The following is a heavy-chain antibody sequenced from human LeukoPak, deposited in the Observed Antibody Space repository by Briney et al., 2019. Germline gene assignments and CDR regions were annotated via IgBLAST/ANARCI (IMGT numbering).Heavy chain of an antibody. CDR1: GYTFTSYG. CDR2: ISAYNGNT. D-gene: IGHD3-10*01. CDR3: ATERRPRGGLSLWFGEFDTPYYFDY. Sequence: GASVKVSCKASGYTFTSYGISWVRQAPGQGLEWMGWISAYNGNTNYAQKLQGRVTMTTDTSTSTAYMELRSLRSDDTAVYYCATERRPRGGLSLWFGEFDTPYYFDYWGQGTLVTVSS. J-gene: IGHJ4*02. V-gene: IGHV1-18*01.